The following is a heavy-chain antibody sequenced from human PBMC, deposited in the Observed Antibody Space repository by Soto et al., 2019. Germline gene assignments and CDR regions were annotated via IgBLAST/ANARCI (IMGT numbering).Heavy chain of an antibody. CDR2: ISANSGST. V-gene: IGHV1-2*02. J-gene: IGHJ5*02. Sequence: ASVKVSCKASGYTFTGYYIHWVRQAPGQGLEWMGCISANSGSTNYAQKLQGRVTMTTDTSTSTAYMELRSLRSDDTAVYYCARDKCSSTSCYRPNWFDPWGQGTLVTVSS. D-gene: IGHD2-2*02. CDR1: GYTFTGYY. CDR3: ARDKCSSTSCYRPNWFDP.